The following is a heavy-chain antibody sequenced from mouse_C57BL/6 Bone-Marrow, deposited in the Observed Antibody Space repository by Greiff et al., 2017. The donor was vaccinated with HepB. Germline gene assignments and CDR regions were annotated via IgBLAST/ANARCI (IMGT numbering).Heavy chain of an antibody. CDR3: ARGDGYYGDYAMDY. CDR1: GFTFSDYY. V-gene: IGHV5-12*01. J-gene: IGHJ4*01. CDR2: ISNGGGST. D-gene: IGHD2-3*01. Sequence: EVHLVESGGGLVQPGGFLKLSCAASGFTFSDYYMYWVRQTPEKRLEWVAYISNGGGSTYYPDTVKGRFTISRDNAKNTLYLQMSRLKSEDTAMYYCARGDGYYGDYAMDYWGQGTSVTVSS.